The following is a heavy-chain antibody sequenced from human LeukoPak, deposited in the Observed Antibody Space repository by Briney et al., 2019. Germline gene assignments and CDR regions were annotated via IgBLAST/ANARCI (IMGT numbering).Heavy chain of an antibody. J-gene: IGHJ3*02. CDR1: GFTLSSYG. V-gene: IGHV3-33*01. Sequence: GRSLRLSCAASGFTLSSYGIHWVRQAPGKGLEWGALIWYDGTNRYYVDSVRGRFTISRDNSKNTLYLQMNSLRAEDTAVYYCARGGHDYYDRSGYYYMSAFDIWGQGTMVTVSS. D-gene: IGHD3-22*01. CDR2: IWYDGTNR. CDR3: ARGGHDYYDRSGYYYMSAFDI.